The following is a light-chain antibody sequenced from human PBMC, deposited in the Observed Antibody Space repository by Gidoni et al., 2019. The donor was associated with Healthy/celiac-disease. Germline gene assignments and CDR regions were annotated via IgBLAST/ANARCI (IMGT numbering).Light chain of an antibody. CDR2: GAS. Sequence: EIVMTQSPATLSVSPGERATLSCRASQSVSSNLAWYQQKPGQAPRLLIHGASTRATGIPARFSGSVSGTEFTLTISSLQSEDFAVYYCQQYNNWPPWTFGQGTKVEIK. J-gene: IGKJ1*01. CDR3: QQYNNWPPWT. V-gene: IGKV3-15*01. CDR1: QSVSSN.